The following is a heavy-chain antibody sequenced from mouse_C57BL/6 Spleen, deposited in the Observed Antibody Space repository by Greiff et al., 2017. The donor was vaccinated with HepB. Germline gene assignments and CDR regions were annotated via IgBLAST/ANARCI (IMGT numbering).Heavy chain of an antibody. CDR3: ARGYAMDY. V-gene: IGHV1-82*01. CDR1: GYAFSSSW. CDR2: IYPGDGDT. J-gene: IGHJ4*01. Sequence: VKVVESGPELVKPGASVKISCKASGYAFSSSWMNWVKQRPGKGLEWIGRIYPGDGDTNYNGKFKGKATLTADKSSSTAYMQLSSLTSEDSAVYFCARGYAMDYWGQGTSVTVSS.